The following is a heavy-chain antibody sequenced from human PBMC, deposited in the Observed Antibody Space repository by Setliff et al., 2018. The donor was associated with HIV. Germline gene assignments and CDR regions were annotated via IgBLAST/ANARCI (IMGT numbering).Heavy chain of an antibody. J-gene: IGHJ6*03. CDR1: GFTFSSYA. CDR3: ARRLEAARRYYYYFMDV. D-gene: IGHD6-6*01. Sequence: GGSLRLSCAASGFTFSSYAMHWVRQAPGKGLEYVSAISSNGGSTYYANSVKGRFTISRDNSKNTLYLQINSLRAEDTAVYYRARRLEAARRYYYYFMDVWGKGTTVTVSS. CDR2: ISSNGGST. V-gene: IGHV3-64*01.